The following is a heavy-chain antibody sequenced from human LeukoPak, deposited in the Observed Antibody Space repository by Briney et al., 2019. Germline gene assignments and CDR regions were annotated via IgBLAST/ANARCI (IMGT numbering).Heavy chain of an antibody. CDR3: AKDQWFGVNFAFGY. Sequence: GGSLRLSCAASGFTFSSYAMSWVRQAPGKGLEWVSAINGSGGSTYYADSVKGRFTISRDNSKNTLYLQMNSLRAEDTAVYYCAKDQWFGVNFAFGYWGQGTLVTVSS. CDR2: INGSGGST. J-gene: IGHJ4*02. D-gene: IGHD3-16*01. CDR1: GFTFSSYA. V-gene: IGHV3-23*01.